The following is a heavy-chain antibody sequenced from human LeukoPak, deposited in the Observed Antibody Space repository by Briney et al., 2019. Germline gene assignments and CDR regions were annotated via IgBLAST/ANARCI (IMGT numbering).Heavy chain of an antibody. J-gene: IGHJ4*02. Sequence: SGPTLVNPTQTLTLTCTFSGFSLSTSGVGVGWIRQPPGKALEWLALIYWNDDKRYSPSLKSRLTITKDTSKNQVVLTMTNMDXXXXXXXXXXXXXXXIRRQYRLLYAYWGQGTLVTVSS. CDR2: IYWNDDK. V-gene: IGHV2-5*01. CDR3: XXXXXXIRRQYRLLYAY. D-gene: IGHD2-2*02. CDR1: GFSLSTSGVG.